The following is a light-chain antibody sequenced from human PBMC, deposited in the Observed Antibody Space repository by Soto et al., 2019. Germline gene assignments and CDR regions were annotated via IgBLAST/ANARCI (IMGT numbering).Light chain of an antibody. Sequence: EIVLTQSPATLSLSPGERATLSCRASQSVSSYLAWYQQKPGQAPRLLIYDASNRATGIPARFSGSGSGTYFTLTISSLEPEDVAVYYCQQRSNWPLFTFGPGTKVDIK. CDR3: QQRSNWPLFT. J-gene: IGKJ3*01. CDR1: QSVSSY. V-gene: IGKV3-11*01. CDR2: DAS.